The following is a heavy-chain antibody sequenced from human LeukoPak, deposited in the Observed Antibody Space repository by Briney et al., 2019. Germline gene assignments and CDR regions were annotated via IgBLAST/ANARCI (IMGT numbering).Heavy chain of an antibody. D-gene: IGHD2-8*02. J-gene: IGHJ4*02. CDR3: ARLSGSGAQNFDY. Sequence: SETLSLTCTVSGYSISSGYYWSWIRQPPGKGLEWIGYIYYSGNAYYNPSLESRVTMSVDASKNQFSLKLSSVTAADTAVYYCARLSGSGAQNFDYWGQGTLVTVSS. CDR1: GYSISSGYY. V-gene: IGHV4-38-2*02. CDR2: IYYSGNA.